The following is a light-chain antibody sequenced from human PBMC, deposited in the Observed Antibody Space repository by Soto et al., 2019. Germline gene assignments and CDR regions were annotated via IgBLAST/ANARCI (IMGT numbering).Light chain of an antibody. V-gene: IGKV3-15*01. CDR3: QMYNILRGT. J-gene: IGKJ4*01. CDR2: GAA. Sequence: ERVMNLPPPIPALCPGKRATLSCRANQSISSNLAWYQQKPGQAPRLLIYGAATRATGIPARFSGSGSGTDFTLTINSLQSEEFAVYYCQMYNILRGTFGGGTMAEI. CDR1: QSISSN.